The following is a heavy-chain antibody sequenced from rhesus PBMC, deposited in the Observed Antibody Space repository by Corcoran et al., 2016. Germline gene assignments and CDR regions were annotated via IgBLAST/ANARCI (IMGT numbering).Heavy chain of an antibody. V-gene: IGHV4-106*01. CDR3: ASPIAAVRYYFDY. D-gene: IGHD6-25*01. CDR1: VGSISGDYY. Sequence: QVQLQESGPGLVKPSETLSLTCAVSVGSISGDYYWSWIRQPPGKGLECIGYIYGSGGGNNYNPSLKNRVTSSIDTSKNQFSLKLSSVTAADTAVYYWASPIAAVRYYFDYWGQGVLVTVSS. CDR2: IYGSGGGN. J-gene: IGHJ4*01.